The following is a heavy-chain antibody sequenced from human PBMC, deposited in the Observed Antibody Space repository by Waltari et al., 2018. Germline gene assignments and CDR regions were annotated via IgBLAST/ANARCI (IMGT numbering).Heavy chain of an antibody. D-gene: IGHD3-22*01. CDR1: GYTFTAFY. J-gene: IGHJ3*02. CDR3: ARDTSPLYYDSAGLDAFDS. V-gene: IGHV1-2*02. CDR2: INPNSGDK. Sequence: QVQLVQSGTEVKKPGASVKVSCEASGYTFTAFYMHWVRQTPGHGLEWMGWINPNSGDKKFAEKFQGRVTMTRDTSISTAYIELSRLQSDDTAVYYCARDTSPLYYDSAGLDAFDSWGQGTLVTVSS.